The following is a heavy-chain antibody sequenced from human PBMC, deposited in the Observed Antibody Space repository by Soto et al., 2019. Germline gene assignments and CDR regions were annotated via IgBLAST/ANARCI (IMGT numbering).Heavy chain of an antibody. CDR3: ARGRKRIQLWSTFDY. D-gene: IGHD5-18*01. J-gene: IGHJ4*02. V-gene: IGHV4-34*01. CDR1: GGSFSGYY. Sequence: PSETLSLTCAVYGGSFSGYYWSWIRQPPGKGLEWIGEINHSGSTNYNPSLKSRVTISVDTSKNQFSLKLSSVTAADTAVYYCARGRKRIQLWSTFDYWGQGTLVTVSS. CDR2: INHSGST.